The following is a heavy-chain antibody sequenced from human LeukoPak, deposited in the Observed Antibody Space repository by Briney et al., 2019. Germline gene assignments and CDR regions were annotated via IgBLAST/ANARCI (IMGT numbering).Heavy chain of an antibody. Sequence: GGSLRLSCTASGFTFSSYWMHWVRQAPGKGLVWVSRINSDGGSTSYADSVKGRFTISRDNAKNTLYLQMNSLRAEDTAVYYCARRNQGMAPYYFDYWGQGTLVTVSS. CDR1: GFTFSSYW. CDR3: ARRNQGMAPYYFDY. J-gene: IGHJ4*02. V-gene: IGHV3-74*01. CDR2: INSDGGST. D-gene: IGHD1-14*01.